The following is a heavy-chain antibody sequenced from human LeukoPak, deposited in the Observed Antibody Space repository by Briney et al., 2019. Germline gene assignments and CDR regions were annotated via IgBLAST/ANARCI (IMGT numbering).Heavy chain of an antibody. D-gene: IGHD4-17*01. V-gene: IGHV1-46*01. J-gene: IGHJ4*02. CDR1: GYTFTSYY. CDR2: ISPSGTT. Sequence: ASVKVSCKASGYTFTSYYIHWVRQAPGQGLEWMGQISPSGTTTYAQKFKGRVTMTRDRSTSTVNMDLSDLTFDGTAVYHRAKDSGAYGPDYWGQGTLLTVSS. CDR3: AKDSGAYGPDY.